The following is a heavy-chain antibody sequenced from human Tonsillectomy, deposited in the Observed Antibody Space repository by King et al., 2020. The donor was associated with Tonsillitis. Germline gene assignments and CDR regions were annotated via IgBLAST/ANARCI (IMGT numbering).Heavy chain of an antibody. CDR2: ITYDVRKT. V-gene: IGHV3-9*01. CDR3: ARERRVTAYYYGLDV. Sequence: QLVQSGGGLVQPGRSLRLSCVGSGFTFEDYDMHWVRQAPGKGLEWVSGITYDVRKTGHADSVEGRFTVSRDNGKNSLYLEMNSLRPEDTALYFCARERRVTAYYYGLDVWGQGTMVTVSS. CDR1: GFTFEDYD. J-gene: IGHJ6*02.